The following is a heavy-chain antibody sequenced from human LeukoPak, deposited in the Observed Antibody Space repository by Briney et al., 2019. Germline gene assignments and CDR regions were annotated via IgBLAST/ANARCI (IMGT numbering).Heavy chain of an antibody. D-gene: IGHD4-17*01. CDR1: GFTFNNFA. V-gene: IGHV3-23*01. CDR2: ISDSGDKT. J-gene: IGHJ4*02. CDR3: ARDSANSDYGDDSFDY. Sequence: GGSLRLSCAASGFTFNNFAMSWVRQAPGRGLEWVSAISDSGDKTFYADSVKGRFSISRDNSKSTLFLQMNNLRVEDTAIYYCARDSANSDYGDDSFDYWGQGALVTVSS.